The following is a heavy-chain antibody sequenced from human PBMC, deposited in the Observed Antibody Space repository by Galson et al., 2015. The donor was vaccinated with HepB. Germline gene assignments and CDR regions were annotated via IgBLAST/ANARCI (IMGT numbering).Heavy chain of an antibody. CDR1: GFTFSSYS. CDR3: ASQNYYDSSGPLEGAFDI. Sequence: SLRLSCAASGFTFSSYSMNWVRQAPGKGLEWVSSISSSSSYIYYADSVKGRFTISRDNAKNSLCLQMNSLRAEDTAVYYCASQNYYDSSGPLEGAFDIWGQGTMVTVSS. D-gene: IGHD3-22*01. J-gene: IGHJ3*02. V-gene: IGHV3-21*01. CDR2: ISSSSSYI.